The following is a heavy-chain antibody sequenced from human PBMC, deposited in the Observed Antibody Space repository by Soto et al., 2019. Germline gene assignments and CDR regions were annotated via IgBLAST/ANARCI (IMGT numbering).Heavy chain of an antibody. Sequence: VQLEQSGAEVKKPGSSAKVSCKASGCTFRNSAISWVRQAPGQGLEWMGGIMPIFRTPDYAQKFQGRVTITADESTSTAYMELSGLRSDDTAVYFCARDNDRPQLGGNYYYILDVWGHGTTVTVSS. CDR3: ARDNDRPQLGGNYYYILDV. CDR2: IMPIFRTP. D-gene: IGHD1-1*01. V-gene: IGHV1-69*12. CDR1: GCTFRNSA. J-gene: IGHJ6*02.